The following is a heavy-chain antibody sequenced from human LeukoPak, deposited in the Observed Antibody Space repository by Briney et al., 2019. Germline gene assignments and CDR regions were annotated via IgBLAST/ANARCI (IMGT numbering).Heavy chain of an antibody. Sequence: GGSLRLSCAASGFTFSDYHMSWIRQAPGKGLEWVSYISSSGSTIYYADSVKGRFTISRDNAKNSLYLQMNSLRAEDTALYYCAKDVGGGYYYDSSGYQDYWGQGTLVTVSS. CDR2: ISSSGSTI. CDR3: AKDVGGGYYYDSSGYQDY. J-gene: IGHJ4*02. V-gene: IGHV3-11*01. CDR1: GFTFSDYH. D-gene: IGHD3-22*01.